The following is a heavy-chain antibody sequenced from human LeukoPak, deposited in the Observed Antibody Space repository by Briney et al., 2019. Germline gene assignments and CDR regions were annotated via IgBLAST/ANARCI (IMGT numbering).Heavy chain of an antibody. D-gene: IGHD5-12*01. J-gene: IGHJ6*03. V-gene: IGHV1-46*01. CDR2: INPSGGST. CDR1: GYTFTSYY. Sequence: GASVKVSCKASGYTFTSYYMHWVRQAPGQGLEWMGIINPSGGSTSYAQKFQGRVTMTRDMSTSTVYMELSSLRSEDTAVYYCARVSVDIVATHYYMDVWGKGTTVTVSS. CDR3: ARVSVDIVATHYYMDV.